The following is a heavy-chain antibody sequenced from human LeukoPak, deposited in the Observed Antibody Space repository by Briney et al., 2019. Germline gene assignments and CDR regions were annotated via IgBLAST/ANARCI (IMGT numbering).Heavy chain of an antibody. CDR3: ARGYCSSTSCYYWFDP. CDR2: IIPIFGIA. CDR1: GGTFSGYA. J-gene: IGHJ5*02. Sequence: SVTVSYKASGGTFSGYAISWVRQAPGQGLEWMGRIIPIFGIANYAQKFQGRVTITADKSTSTAYMELSSLRSEDTAVYYCARGYCSSTSCYYWFDPWGQGTLVTVSS. V-gene: IGHV1-69*04. D-gene: IGHD2-2*01.